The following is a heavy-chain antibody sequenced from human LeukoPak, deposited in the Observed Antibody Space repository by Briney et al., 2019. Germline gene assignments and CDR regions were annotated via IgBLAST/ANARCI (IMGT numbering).Heavy chain of an antibody. Sequence: GASVKVSCKASGYTLTTYFMHWVRQAPAQGLEWMGRINPSDGSTRYAQKFQGRVTMTRDTSTSTIYMELSSLRSEDTAVYYCARDPSGSWQRFDYWGQGTLVTVSS. J-gene: IGHJ4*02. V-gene: IGHV1-46*01. D-gene: IGHD1-26*01. CDR2: INPSDGST. CDR3: ARDPSGSWQRFDY. CDR1: GYTLTTYF.